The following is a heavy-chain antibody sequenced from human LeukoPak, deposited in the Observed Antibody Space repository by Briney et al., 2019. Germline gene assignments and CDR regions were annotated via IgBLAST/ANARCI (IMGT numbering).Heavy chain of an antibody. CDR1: GFTFSSYG. CDR3: AKDKMATKGCMDV. V-gene: IGHV3-30*18. D-gene: IGHD5-24*01. CDR2: ISYDGSNK. J-gene: IGHJ6*02. Sequence: GGSLRLSCAASGFTFSSYGMHWVRQAPGKGLEWLAVISYDGSNKYYADSVKGRFTISRDNSKNTLYLQMNSLRAEDTAVYYCAKDKMATKGCMDVWGQGTTVTVSS.